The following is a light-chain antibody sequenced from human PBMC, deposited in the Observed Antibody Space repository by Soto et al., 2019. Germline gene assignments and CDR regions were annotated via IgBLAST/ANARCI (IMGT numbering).Light chain of an antibody. J-gene: IGKJ1*01. CDR2: GAS. Sequence: ERVMTQSPATLSVSPGERATLSCRASQGVSSTLAWYQQKPGQAPRLLIYGASTRATGIPARFSGSGSGTEFTLTISSLQSEDFAVYYCQQYIYWPWTFGQGTKVDIK. CDR1: QGVSST. V-gene: IGKV3-15*01. CDR3: QQYIYWPWT.